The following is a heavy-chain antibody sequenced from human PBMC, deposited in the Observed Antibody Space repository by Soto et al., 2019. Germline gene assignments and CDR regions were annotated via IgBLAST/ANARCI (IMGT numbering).Heavy chain of an antibody. Sequence: ASVKVSCKASGYTFTSYAMHWVRQAPGQRFEWMGWINAGNGNTKYSQKFQGRVTITRDTSASTAYMELSSLRSEDTAVYYCASSYCISTSCPPYYGMDVWGQGTTVTSP. V-gene: IGHV1-3*01. J-gene: IGHJ6*02. CDR1: GYTFTSYA. D-gene: IGHD2-2*01. CDR3: ASSYCISTSCPPYYGMDV. CDR2: INAGNGNT.